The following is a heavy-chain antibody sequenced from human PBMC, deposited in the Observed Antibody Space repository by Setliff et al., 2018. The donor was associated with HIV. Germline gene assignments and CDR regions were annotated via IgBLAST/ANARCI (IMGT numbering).Heavy chain of an antibody. D-gene: IGHD1-26*01. J-gene: IGHJ4*02. CDR1: GGSFSDYY. CDR2: IKHSGST. CDR3: ARGGFKWSGSYADY. Sequence: SETLSLTCAVHGGSFSDYYWTWIRQPPGKGLEWIGEIKHSGSTNYNPSLKSRVTISVDTAKNQFSLNLTSVTAAHTAVYYCARGGFKWSGSYADYWGQGTLVTVSS. V-gene: IGHV4-34*01.